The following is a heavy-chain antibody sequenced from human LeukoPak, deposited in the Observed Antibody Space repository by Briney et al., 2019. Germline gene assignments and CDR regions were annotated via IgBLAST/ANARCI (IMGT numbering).Heavy chain of an antibody. CDR2: IYPGDSDT. Sequence: GESLKISCKGSGYNFTIYWIGWVRQMPGKGLEWMGVIYPGDSDTRYSPSFQGQVTIPADKSISTAYLQWSSLKASDTAMYYCVRLVDLGAFDIWGQGTMVTVSS. V-gene: IGHV5-51*01. J-gene: IGHJ3*02. CDR3: VRLVDLGAFDI. D-gene: IGHD3-3*01. CDR1: GYNFTIYW.